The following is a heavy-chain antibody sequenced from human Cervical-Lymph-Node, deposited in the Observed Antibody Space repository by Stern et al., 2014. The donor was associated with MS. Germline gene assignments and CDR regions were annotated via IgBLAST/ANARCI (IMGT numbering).Heavy chain of an antibody. Sequence: EVQLVQSGAEVKKPGESLKISCKLSGYSFTIYYIAWVRQMPGQGLEWMGVSYPYDTDTAYSPSFQGQVTISADKSITTAYLQWSSLRASDTAMYYCARHVQGFDYWGQGTLVTVSS. CDR3: ARHVQGFDY. V-gene: IGHV5-51*01. J-gene: IGHJ4*02. CDR2: SYPYDTDT. CDR1: GYSFTIYY.